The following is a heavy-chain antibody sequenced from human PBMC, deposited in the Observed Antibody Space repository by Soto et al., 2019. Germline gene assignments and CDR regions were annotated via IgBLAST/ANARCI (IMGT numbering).Heavy chain of an antibody. D-gene: IGHD6-6*01. CDR3: ARDYIAAHPFDY. CDR1: GFTFSSYG. CDR2: IWYDGSNK. Sequence: PGGSLRLSCAASGFTFSSYGMHWVRQAPGKGLEWVAVIWYDGSNKYYADSVKGRFTISRDNSKNTLYLQMNSLRAADTAVYYCARDYIAAHPFDYWGQGTLVTVSS. V-gene: IGHV3-33*01. J-gene: IGHJ4*02.